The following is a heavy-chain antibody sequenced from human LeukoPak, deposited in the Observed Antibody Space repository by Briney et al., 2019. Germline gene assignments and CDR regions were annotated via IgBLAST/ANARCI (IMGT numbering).Heavy chain of an antibody. Sequence: GSLRLSCAASGFGFSNFWMNWVRQAPGKVPEWVANIKEDGSPKNYVDSVEGRFTVSRDNAKNTLYLQMNSLRLEDTAVYYCVRDWAPASMQAAPFDCWGQGTLVTVSS. CDR3: VRDWAPASMQAAPFDC. V-gene: IGHV3-7*01. J-gene: IGHJ4*02. CDR1: GFGFSNFW. D-gene: IGHD2/OR15-2a*01. CDR2: IKEDGSPK.